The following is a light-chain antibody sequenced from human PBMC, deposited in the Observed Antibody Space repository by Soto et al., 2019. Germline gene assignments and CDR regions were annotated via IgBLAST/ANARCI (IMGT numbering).Light chain of an antibody. CDR1: SSNIGGNA. J-gene: IGLJ3*02. CDR3: ATWDDSLNGGV. V-gene: IGLV1-44*01. CDR2: DDD. Sequence: QSVLSQPPSASGTPGQRVTISCSGGSSNIGGNAVNWYQQFPGTAPKIFIYDDDQRPSGVPDRFSGSKSGTSASLAISGLQSEDEADYYCATWDDSLNGGVFGGGTKLTVL.